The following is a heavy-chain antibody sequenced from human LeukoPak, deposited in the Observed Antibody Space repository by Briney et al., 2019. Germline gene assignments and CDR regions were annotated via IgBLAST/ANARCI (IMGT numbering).Heavy chain of an antibody. D-gene: IGHD4-17*01. CDR3: ARDGDYGGYVPYY. Sequence: ASVKVCCKASGGTFSSYAISWVRQAPGQGLEWMGGIIPIFGTANYAQKFQGRVTITADKSTSTAYMELSSLRSEDTAVYYCARDGDYGGYVPYYWGQGTLVTVSS. CDR2: IIPIFGTA. J-gene: IGHJ4*02. CDR1: GGTFSSYA. V-gene: IGHV1-69*06.